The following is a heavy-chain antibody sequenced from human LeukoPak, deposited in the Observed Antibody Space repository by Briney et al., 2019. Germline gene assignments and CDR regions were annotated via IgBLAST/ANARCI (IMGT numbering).Heavy chain of an antibody. V-gene: IGHV3-48*01. Sequence: PGGSLRLSCAASGLTFSDYNMNWVRQVPGKGLESVSYMSRSGDIIYYADSVKGRFTISRDNAKNSLYLQMNSLRAEDTAVYYCAELGITMIGGVWGKGTTATISS. CDR1: GLTFSDYN. J-gene: IGHJ6*04. CDR3: AELGITMIGGV. D-gene: IGHD3-10*02. CDR2: MSRSGDII.